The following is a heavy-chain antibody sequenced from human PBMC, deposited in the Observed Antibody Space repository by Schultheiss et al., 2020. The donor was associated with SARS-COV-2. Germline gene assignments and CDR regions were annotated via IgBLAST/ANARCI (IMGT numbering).Heavy chain of an antibody. V-gene: IGHV4-34*01. CDR3: ARGRYYYDSSGRYWYFDL. Sequence: SETLSLTCAVYGGSFSGYYWSWIRQPPGKGLEWIGEINHRGSTNYNPSLKSRVIISVDTSKNQFSLKLSSVTAADTAVYYCARGRYYYDSSGRYWYFDLWGRGTLVTVSS. CDR1: GGSFSGYY. CDR2: INHRGST. J-gene: IGHJ2*01. D-gene: IGHD3-22*01.